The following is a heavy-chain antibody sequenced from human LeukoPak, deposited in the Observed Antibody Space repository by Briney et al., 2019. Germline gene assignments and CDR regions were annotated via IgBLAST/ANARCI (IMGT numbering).Heavy chain of an antibody. CDR3: ARTPFVVVTAIRAYYYYGMDV. Sequence: GESLKILWKGSGYSFTSYWIGWVRQMSGKGLELVGIIYPGDSDTKYSPSFQGQVTISADKSISTAYLQWSSMKASDTAMYYCARTPFVVVTAIRAYYYYGMDVWGEGTTVTVSS. V-gene: IGHV5-51*01. D-gene: IGHD2-21*02. CDR2: IYPGDSDT. CDR1: GYSFTSYW. J-gene: IGHJ6*04.